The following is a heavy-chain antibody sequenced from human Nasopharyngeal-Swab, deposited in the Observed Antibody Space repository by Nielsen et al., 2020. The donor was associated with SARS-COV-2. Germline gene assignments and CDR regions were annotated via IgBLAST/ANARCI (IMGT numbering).Heavy chain of an antibody. CDR1: GFTFSSYG. CDR2: ISYDGSNK. J-gene: IGHJ4*02. CDR3: AKGVERAAEDY. D-gene: IGHD6-13*01. V-gene: IGHV3-30*18. Sequence: GESLKISCAASGFTFSSYGMHWVRQAPGKGLEWVAVISYDGSNKYYADSVKGRFTISRGNSKNTLYLQMNSLRAEDTAVYYCAKGVERAAEDYWGQGTLVTVSS.